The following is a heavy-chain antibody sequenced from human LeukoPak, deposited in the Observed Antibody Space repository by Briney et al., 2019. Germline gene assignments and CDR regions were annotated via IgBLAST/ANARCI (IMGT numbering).Heavy chain of an antibody. V-gene: IGHV3-33*01. Sequence: PGGSLRLSCAASGFTFSSYGMHWVRQAPGKGLEWVAVIWYDGSNKYYADSVKGRFTISRDNSKNTLYLQMNSLRAEDTAVYYCARDWYYGSGSRNWFDPWGQGTLVTVSS. CDR2: IWYDGSNK. CDR3: ARDWYYGSGSRNWFDP. J-gene: IGHJ5*02. CDR1: GFTFSSYG. D-gene: IGHD3-10*01.